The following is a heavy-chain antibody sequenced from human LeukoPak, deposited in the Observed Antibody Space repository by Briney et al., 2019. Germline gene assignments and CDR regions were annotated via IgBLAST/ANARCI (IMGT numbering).Heavy chain of an antibody. CDR3: ARGRTYYDYVWGSYRYTGGIFDY. D-gene: IGHD3-16*02. J-gene: IGHJ4*01. Sequence: SETLSLTCAVYGGSFSGYYWSWIRQPPGKGLEWIGEINHSGSTNYNPSLKSRVTISVDTSKNQFSLKLSSVTAADTAVYYCARGRTYYDYVWGSYRYTGGIFDYWGQGTLVTVSS. CDR1: GGSFSGYY. V-gene: IGHV4-34*01. CDR2: INHSGST.